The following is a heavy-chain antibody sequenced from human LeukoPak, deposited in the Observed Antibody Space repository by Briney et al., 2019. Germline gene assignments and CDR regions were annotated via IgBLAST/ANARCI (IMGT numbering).Heavy chain of an antibody. Sequence: RSLRLSCAASGFTFDDYAMHWVRHAPGKGLEWVSGISWNSGSIGYADSVKGRFTISRDNAKNSLYLQMNSLRAEDTALYYCAKDMRYDSSGQFDYWGQGTLVTVSS. J-gene: IGHJ4*02. CDR1: GFTFDDYA. D-gene: IGHD3-22*01. CDR3: AKDMRYDSSGQFDY. V-gene: IGHV3-9*01. CDR2: ISWNSGSI.